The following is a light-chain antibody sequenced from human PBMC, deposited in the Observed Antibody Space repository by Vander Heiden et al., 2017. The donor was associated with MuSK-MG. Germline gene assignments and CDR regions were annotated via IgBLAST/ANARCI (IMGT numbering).Light chain of an antibody. J-gene: IGKJ2*01. CDR1: QSISSW. V-gene: IGKV1-5*01. Sequence: DIQMTQSPSTLSASAGERVTITCRASQSISSWLAWYQQKPGKPPNLLIYDASNLESGVPSRFSGSGSGTEFTLTISSLQPDDFATYYCQQCNSDPYTFGQGTRVEI. CDR3: QQCNSDPYT. CDR2: DAS.